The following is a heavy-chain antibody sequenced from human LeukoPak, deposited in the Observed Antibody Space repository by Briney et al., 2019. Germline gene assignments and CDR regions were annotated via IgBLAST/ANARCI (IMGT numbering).Heavy chain of an antibody. D-gene: IGHD4-11*01. Sequence: GESLKISCKGSGYSFTNYWIGWVRQMPGKGLEWMGIIYPGHSETIYSPSFQGQVTISADKSISTAYLQWNSLKASDTAMYYCARRSSTATPSFDYWGQGTLVTVSS. CDR3: ARRSSTATPSFDY. CDR2: IYPGHSET. J-gene: IGHJ4*02. CDR1: GYSFTNYW. V-gene: IGHV5-51*01.